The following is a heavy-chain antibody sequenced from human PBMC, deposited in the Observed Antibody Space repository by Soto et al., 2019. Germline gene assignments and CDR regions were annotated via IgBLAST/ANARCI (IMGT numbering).Heavy chain of an antibody. CDR3: ARDWSGYYLCY. V-gene: IGHV3-7*01. CDR2: IKQDGSEK. CDR1: GFTFSSYW. D-gene: IGHD3-3*01. Sequence: GGSLRLSCAASGFTFSSYWMSWVRQAPGKGLEWVANIKQDGSEKYYVDSVKGRFTISRDNAKNSLYLQMNSLRAEDTAVYYCARDWSGYYLCYWSQGTLVTVSA. J-gene: IGHJ4*02.